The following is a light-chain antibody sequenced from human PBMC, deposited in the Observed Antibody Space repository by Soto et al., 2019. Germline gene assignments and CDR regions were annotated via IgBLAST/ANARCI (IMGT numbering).Light chain of an antibody. J-gene: IGKJ3*01. V-gene: IGKV3-20*01. CDR2: GTS. Sequence: IVLTQYPGTLSLSPGERTTRSCRASQSVSSSYVAWYQQRPGQPPILLIYGTSIRAAGIPERFSGSGSGTDFTLTISRLEPEDFAMYYCQSGTFGPGTKVDIK. CDR3: QSGT. CDR1: QSVSSSY.